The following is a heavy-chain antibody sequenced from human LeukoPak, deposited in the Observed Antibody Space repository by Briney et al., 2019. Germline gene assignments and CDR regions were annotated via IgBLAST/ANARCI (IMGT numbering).Heavy chain of an antibody. CDR2: INYSRST. CDR1: GGSFSEYY. J-gene: IGHJ2*01. Sequence: PSETLSLTCAVSGGSFSEYYWTWIRQTPGQGLEWLGEINYSRSTNYNPSLTSRVTMSIEMSRRQVFLRLTSVTAADTAVYYCARGQFHAGWYFEFWGRGTLVTVST. CDR3: ARGQFHAGWYFEF. V-gene: IGHV4-34*01.